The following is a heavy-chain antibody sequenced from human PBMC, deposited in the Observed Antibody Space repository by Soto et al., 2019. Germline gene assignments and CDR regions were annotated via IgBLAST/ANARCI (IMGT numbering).Heavy chain of an antibody. CDR1: GFTFSTYW. V-gene: IGHV3-7*01. Sequence: EVPLVESGGGLVQPGGSLRLSCAASGFTFSTYWMSWVRQAPGKGLEWVANIKPDGSEKYHVDSVKGRFTISRDNAKNSLYLQMNSLRAEDTAVYYCARDPNIVATMGSIYYYYGMDVWGQGTTVTVSS. CDR3: ARDPNIVATMGSIYYYYGMDV. J-gene: IGHJ6*02. D-gene: IGHD5-12*01. CDR2: IKPDGSEK.